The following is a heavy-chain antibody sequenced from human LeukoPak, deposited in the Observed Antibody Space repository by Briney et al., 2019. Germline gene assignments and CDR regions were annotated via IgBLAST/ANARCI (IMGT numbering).Heavy chain of an antibody. CDR1: GYSISSGYY. J-gene: IGHJ5*02. D-gene: IGHD2-2*01. CDR3: ARVVGCSSTSCYRNWFDP. V-gene: IGHV4-38-2*01. Sequence: SETLSLTCAVSGYSISSGYYWFWFRQPPGKGLEWVGSIYHSGSTYYNPSLKSRVTISVDTSKNQCSLKLSSVTAADTAVYYCARVVGCSSTSCYRNWFDPWGQGTLVTVSS. CDR2: IYHSGST.